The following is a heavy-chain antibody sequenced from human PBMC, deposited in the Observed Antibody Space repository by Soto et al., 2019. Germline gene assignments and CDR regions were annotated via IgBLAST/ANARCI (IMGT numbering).Heavy chain of an antibody. D-gene: IGHD2-15*01. CDR1: GFTFSSYG. V-gene: IGHV3-33*01. J-gene: IGHJ6*03. CDR2: IWYDGSNK. Sequence: HPGGSLRLSCAASGFTFSSYGMHWVRQAPGKGLEWVAVIWYDGSNKYYADSVKGRFTISRDNSKNTLYLQMNSLRAEDTAVYYCAGAASDYYYYMDVWGKGTTVTVSS. CDR3: AGAASDYYYYMDV.